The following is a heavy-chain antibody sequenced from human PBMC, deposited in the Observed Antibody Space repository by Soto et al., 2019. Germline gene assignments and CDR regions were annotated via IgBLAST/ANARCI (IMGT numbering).Heavy chain of an antibody. CDR3: ARARGPNTPDY. D-gene: IGHD2-2*02. J-gene: IGHJ4*02. CDR1: GFTFSNYW. Sequence: GGSLRLSCAVSGFTFSNYWMTWVRQAPGKGLEWVAYMNQDGSQIYYVDSLRGRFTISRDNAKNSLYLQMNSLRVDDTAVYYCARARGPNTPDYWGQGTLVTVSS. V-gene: IGHV3-7*01. CDR2: MNQDGSQI.